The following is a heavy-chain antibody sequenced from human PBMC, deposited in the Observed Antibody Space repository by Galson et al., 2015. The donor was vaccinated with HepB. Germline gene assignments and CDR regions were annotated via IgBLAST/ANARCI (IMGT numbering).Heavy chain of an antibody. J-gene: IGHJ6*02. CDR3: ARTQYGSGQQIKGLYYYGMDV. V-gene: IGHV6-1*01. Sequence: CAISGDSVSSNSAAWNWIRQSPSRGLEWLGRTYYRSKWYNDYAVSVKSRITINPDTSKNQFSLQLNSVTPEDAAVYYCARTQYGSGQQIKGLYYYGMDVWGQGTTVTVSS. CDR2: TYYRSKWYN. D-gene: IGHD3-10*01. CDR1: GDSVSSNSAA.